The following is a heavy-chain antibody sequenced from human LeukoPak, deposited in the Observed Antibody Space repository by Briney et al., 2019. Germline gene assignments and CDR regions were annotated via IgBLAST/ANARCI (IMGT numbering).Heavy chain of an antibody. CDR3: AKDACVGDCNFHFDY. Sequence: GGSLRLSCAAPGFTFSSHAMSWVRQAPGKGLEWVSTISASGGSTYYANSVKGRFTISRDNSKNTLYLQMNSLRAEDSAVYYCAKDACVGDCNFHFDYWGQGTLVPVSS. CDR2: ISASGGST. CDR1: GFTFSSHA. J-gene: IGHJ4*02. D-gene: IGHD2-21*02. V-gene: IGHV3-23*01.